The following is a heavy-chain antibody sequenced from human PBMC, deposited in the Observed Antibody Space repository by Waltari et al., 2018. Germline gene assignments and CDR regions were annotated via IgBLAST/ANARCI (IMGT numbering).Heavy chain of an antibody. CDR3: ARDWVVSEGAFDI. V-gene: IGHV4-30-4*08. Sequence: QVQLQESGPGLVKPSQTLSLTCTVSGGSISSGDYYWSWIRQPPGKGLEWIGYIYYSGSTYYNPSLESRVTISVDTSKNQFSLKLSSVTAADTAVYYCARDWVVSEGAFDIWGQGTMVTVSS. CDR2: IYYSGST. J-gene: IGHJ3*02. D-gene: IGHD2-15*01. CDR1: GGSISSGDYY.